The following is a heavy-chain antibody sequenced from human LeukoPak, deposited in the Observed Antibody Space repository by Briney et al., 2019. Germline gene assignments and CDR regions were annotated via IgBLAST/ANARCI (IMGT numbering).Heavy chain of an antibody. V-gene: IGHV3-7*01. CDR2: IKQDGSEK. Sequence: PGGSLRLSCAASGFTFSSYWMSWVRQAPGKGLEWVANIKQDGSEKYYVDSVKGRFTISRDNAKNSLYLQMNSLRAEDTAVYYCARVRVDILTGYYSADAFDIWGQGTMVTVSS. J-gene: IGHJ3*02. CDR3: ARVRVDILTGYYSADAFDI. CDR1: GFTFSSYW. D-gene: IGHD3-9*01.